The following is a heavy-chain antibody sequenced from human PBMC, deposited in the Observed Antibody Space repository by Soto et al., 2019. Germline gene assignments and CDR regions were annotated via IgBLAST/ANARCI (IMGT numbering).Heavy chain of an antibody. V-gene: IGHV4-59*01. Sequence: SETLSLTCTVSGGSMRNYFWTWIRQPPGKGLEWIGYIHYSGTTSFFPSYNPSLRSRVTISEDTSKNQSSLKLLSVTTADTAVYFCAAGEASSRNLAPYYLDFWGQGTLVTVSS. D-gene: IGHD6-13*01. CDR1: GGSMRNYF. CDR2: IHYSGTT. CDR3: AAGEASSRNLAPYYLDF. J-gene: IGHJ4*02.